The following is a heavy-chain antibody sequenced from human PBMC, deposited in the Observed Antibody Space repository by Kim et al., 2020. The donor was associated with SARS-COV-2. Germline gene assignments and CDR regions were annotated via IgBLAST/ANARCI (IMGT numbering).Heavy chain of an antibody. CDR1: GFTFSNAW. CDR2: IKSKTDGGTT. J-gene: IGHJ2*01. D-gene: IGHD3-22*01. V-gene: IGHV3-15*01. Sequence: GASLRLSCAASGFTFSNAWMSWVRQAPGKGLEWVGRIKSKTDGGTTDYAAPVKGRFTISRDDSKNTLYLQMNSLKTEDTAVYYCTTERRLYYDSSGCYYAYWYFDLWGRGTLVTVSS. CDR3: TTERRLYYDSSGCYYAYWYFDL.